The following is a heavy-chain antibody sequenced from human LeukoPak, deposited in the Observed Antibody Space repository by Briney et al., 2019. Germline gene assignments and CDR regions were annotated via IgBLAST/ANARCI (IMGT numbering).Heavy chain of an antibody. J-gene: IGHJ4*02. CDR1: GFTFSSYA. CDR2: ISYDGSNK. CDR3: ARADTYYYGSGSSWDY. D-gene: IGHD3-10*01. V-gene: IGHV3-30-3*01. Sequence: TGRSLRLSCAASGFTFSSYAMHWVRQAPGKGLEWVAIISYDGSNKDYADSVKGRFIISRDNSKNTLYLPINSLTAEDTAVYYCARADTYYYGSGSSWDYWGQGTLVTVSS.